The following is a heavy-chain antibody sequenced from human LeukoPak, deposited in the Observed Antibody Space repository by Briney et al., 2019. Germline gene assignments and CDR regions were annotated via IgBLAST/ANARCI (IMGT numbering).Heavy chain of an antibody. D-gene: IGHD6-19*01. Sequence: PGGSLRLSCVASGFTFSIYAMNWVRQAPGKGLEWVSVISGSGGSTYYADSVKGRFTISRDNSRDTLYLQMNSLRAEDTAVYYCAKEMAGRGTFDYWGQGTLVTVSS. J-gene: IGHJ4*02. CDR1: GFTFSIYA. CDR3: AKEMAGRGTFDY. V-gene: IGHV3-23*01. CDR2: ISGSGGST.